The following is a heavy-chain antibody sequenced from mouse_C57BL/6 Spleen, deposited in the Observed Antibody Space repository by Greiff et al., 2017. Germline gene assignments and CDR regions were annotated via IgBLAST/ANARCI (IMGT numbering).Heavy chain of an antibody. D-gene: IGHD2-4*01. Sequence: EVQGVESGGGLVKPGGSLKLSCAASGFTFSSYAMSWVRQTPEKRLEWVAYISSGSSTLYYADTVKGRFTISRDNAKNTLFLQMTSLRSEDTAMYYCARIYYDSYYAMDYWGQGTSVTVSS. CDR2: ISSGSSTL. CDR1: GFTFSSYA. CDR3: ARIYYDSYYAMDY. V-gene: IGHV5-17*01. J-gene: IGHJ4*01.